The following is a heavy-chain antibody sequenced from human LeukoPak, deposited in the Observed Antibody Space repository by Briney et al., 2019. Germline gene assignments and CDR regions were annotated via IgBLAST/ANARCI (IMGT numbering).Heavy chain of an antibody. J-gene: IGHJ6*03. Sequence: SETLSLTCTVSGGSISSYYWSWIRQPPGRGLEWIGFIYYSGSTNYNPSLQSRVTISVHTSKNQFSLKLSSVTAADTAVYYCARTTEGGYSYGSFYYYYMDVWGKGATVTISS. D-gene: IGHD5-18*01. CDR2: IYYSGST. CDR3: ARTTEGGYSYGSFYYYYMDV. CDR1: GGSISSYY. V-gene: IGHV4-59*01.